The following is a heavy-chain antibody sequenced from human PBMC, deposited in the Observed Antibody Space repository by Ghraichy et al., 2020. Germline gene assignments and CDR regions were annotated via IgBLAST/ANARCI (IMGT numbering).Heavy chain of an antibody. CDR1: GGSISSSNYY. D-gene: IGHD4-23*01. CDR3: AGSFAVIRYFDL. J-gene: IGHJ2*01. CDR2: IHHSGGT. V-gene: IGHV4-39*01. Sequence: SETLPLTCSVSGGSISSSNYYWGWIRQPPGRGLEWIGSIHHSGGTYYNPSLKSRVTISVDKSKNQFSLKLNSVTAADTAVYYCAGSFAVIRYFDLWGRGTLVTVSS.